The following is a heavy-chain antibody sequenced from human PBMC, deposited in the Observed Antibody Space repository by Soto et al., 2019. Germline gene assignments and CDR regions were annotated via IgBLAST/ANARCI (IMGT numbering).Heavy chain of an antibody. J-gene: IGHJ6*02. D-gene: IGHD2-15*01. CDR1: GGTFSSYA. V-gene: IGHV1-69*01. CDR3: ARDDVVVVAATPYYYYGMDV. Sequence: QVQLVQSGAEVKKPGSSVKVSCKASGGTFSSYAISWVRQAPGQGLEWMGGIIPIFGTANYAQKFQGRVTITADESTSTPYMELSSLRSEDTAVYYCARDDVVVVAATPYYYYGMDVWGQGTTVTVSS. CDR2: IIPIFGTA.